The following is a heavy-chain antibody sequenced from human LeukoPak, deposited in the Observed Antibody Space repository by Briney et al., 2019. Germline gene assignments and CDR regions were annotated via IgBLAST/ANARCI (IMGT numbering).Heavy chain of an antibody. D-gene: IGHD5-18*01. CDR3: ARAMGGYSYGLYYYYGMDV. CDR1: RYTFTGYY. CDR2: INPNSGGT. J-gene: IGHJ6*02. V-gene: IGHV1-2*04. Sequence: ASVKVSCKASRYTFTGYYMHWVRQAPGQGLEWMGWINPNSGGTNYAQKFQGWVTMTRDTSISTAYMELSRLRSDDTAVYYCARAMGGYSYGLYYYYGMDVWGQGTTVTVSS.